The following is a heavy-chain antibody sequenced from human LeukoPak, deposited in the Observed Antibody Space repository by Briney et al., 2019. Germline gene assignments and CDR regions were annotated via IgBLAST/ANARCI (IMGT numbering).Heavy chain of an antibody. CDR1: GGSISSGGYY. CDR3: ARGVVATPGDWFDP. Sequence: SETLSLTCTVAGGSISSGGYYWSCIRQHPGKGLEWIGYIYYSGSTYYNPSLKSRVTISVDTSKNQFSLKLSSVTAADTAVYYCARGVVATPGDWFDPWRQGTLVTVSS. V-gene: IGHV4-39*01. D-gene: IGHD1-26*01. J-gene: IGHJ5*02. CDR2: IYYSGST.